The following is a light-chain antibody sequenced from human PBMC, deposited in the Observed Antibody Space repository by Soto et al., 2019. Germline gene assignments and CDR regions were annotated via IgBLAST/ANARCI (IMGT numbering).Light chain of an antibody. CDR2: DTS. V-gene: IGKV3-20*01. Sequence: EIVLTQSPGTLSLSPGESATLSCRASQSISGNYLAWYQQKPGQAPRLLMYDTSSRANGIPDRFSGSGSGTDFTLTISTVEPEDFAVYFCQQYGSPITFGQGTRLEFK. CDR3: QQYGSPIT. CDR1: QSISGNY. J-gene: IGKJ5*01.